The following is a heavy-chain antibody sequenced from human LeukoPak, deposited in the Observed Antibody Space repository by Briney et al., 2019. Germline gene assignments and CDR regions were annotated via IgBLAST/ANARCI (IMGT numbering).Heavy chain of an antibody. J-gene: IGHJ4*02. CDR2: INHSGST. CDR1: GGSFSGYY. D-gene: IGHD5-24*01. V-gene: IGHV4-34*01. CDR3: ARDNWIQPPHFDY. Sequence: SETLSLTCAVYGGSFSGYYWSWIRQPPGKGLEWIGEINHSGSTNYNPSLKSRVTISVDTSKNQISLKMSYVTAADTAVYYCARDNWIQPPHFDYWGQGTLVTVSS.